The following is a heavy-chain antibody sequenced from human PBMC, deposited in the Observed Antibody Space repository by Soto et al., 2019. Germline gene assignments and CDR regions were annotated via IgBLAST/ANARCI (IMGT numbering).Heavy chain of an antibody. J-gene: IGHJ5*02. CDR1: GFTFSSYA. V-gene: IGHV3-21*02. CDR2: ISSGGSHI. D-gene: IGHD3-22*01. Sequence: EVQLVESGGDLVKPGGSLILSCAASGFTFSSYAINWVRQAPGKGLEWVSSISSGGSHIYYADSVKGRFTISRDNANNLLFLQMNSLRADDTAVYYCARGERELSDTSGRAWGQGTLVTVST. CDR3: ARGERELSDTSGRA.